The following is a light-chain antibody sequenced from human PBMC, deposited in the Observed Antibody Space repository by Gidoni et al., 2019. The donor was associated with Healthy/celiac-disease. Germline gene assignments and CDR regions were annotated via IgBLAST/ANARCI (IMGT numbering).Light chain of an antibody. V-gene: IGKV3-20*01. CDR1: QSLSSVY. CDR2: STS. J-gene: IGKJ4*01. Sequence: EIVLTQSPGSLSLSPGERATLSCRASQSLSSVYLAWYQQKPGQAPRLLIFSTSTRATGIPDRFTGSGSGTDFTLTISRLEPEDFAVYFCQQYYNSPRTFGGGTKVEIK. CDR3: QQYYNSPRT.